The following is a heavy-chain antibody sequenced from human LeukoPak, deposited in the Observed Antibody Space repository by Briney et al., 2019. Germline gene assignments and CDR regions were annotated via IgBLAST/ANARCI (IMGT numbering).Heavy chain of an antibody. CDR2: IWYGGSNK. J-gene: IGHJ4*02. Sequence: GRSLRLSCAASGFTFSSYGMHWVRQAPGKGLEWVAVIWYGGSNKYYADSVKGRFTTSRDNAKNSLYLQMNSLRAEDTALYYCAKGLIAAAGSYFDYWGQGTLVTVSS. CDR3: AKGLIAAAGSYFDY. D-gene: IGHD6-13*01. CDR1: GFTFSSYG. V-gene: IGHV3-33*03.